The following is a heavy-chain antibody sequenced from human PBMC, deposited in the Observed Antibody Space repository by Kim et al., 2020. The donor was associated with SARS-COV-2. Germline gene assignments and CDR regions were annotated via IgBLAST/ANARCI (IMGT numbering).Heavy chain of an antibody. CDR2: INHSGST. CDR1: GGSFSGYY. J-gene: IGHJ4*02. D-gene: IGHD1-20*01. V-gene: IGHV4-34*01. Sequence: SETLSLTCAVYGGSFSGYYWSWIRQPPGKGLEWIGEINHSGSTNYNPSLKSRVTISVDTSKNQFSLKLSSVTAADTAVYYCARKKQWRITGTTAPIDYWGQGTLVTVSS. CDR3: ARKKQWRITGTTAPIDY.